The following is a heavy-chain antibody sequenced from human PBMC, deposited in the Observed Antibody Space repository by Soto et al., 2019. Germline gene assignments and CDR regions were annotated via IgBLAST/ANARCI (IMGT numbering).Heavy chain of an antibody. V-gene: IGHV1-69*01. D-gene: IGHD1-7*01. J-gene: IGHJ5*02. CDR3: ARSPQVRNYDWFDP. CDR1: GGTFSSYA. Sequence: QVQLVQSGAEVKKPGSSVKVSCKASGGTFSSYAISWVRHAPGQGLEWMGGIIPIFGTANYAQKFQGRVTITADESTSTAYMELSSLRSEDTAVYYCARSPQVRNYDWFDPWGQGTLVTVSS. CDR2: IIPIFGTA.